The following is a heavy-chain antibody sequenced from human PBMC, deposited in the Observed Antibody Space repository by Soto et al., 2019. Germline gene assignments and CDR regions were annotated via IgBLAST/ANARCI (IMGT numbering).Heavy chain of an antibody. D-gene: IGHD4-17*01. J-gene: IGHJ4*02. CDR2: IISILGIA. CDR3: ARDAVGRYGDYIFDY. V-gene: IGHV1-69*08. CDR1: GGTFSSYT. Sequence: QVQLVQSGAEVKKPGSSVKVSCKASGGTFSSYTFSWVRQAPGQGLEWMGRIISILGIANYAQKFQGRVTITADKATSTAYSELCSLRSEDTAVYYCARDAVGRYGDYIFDYWGQGTLVTVSS.